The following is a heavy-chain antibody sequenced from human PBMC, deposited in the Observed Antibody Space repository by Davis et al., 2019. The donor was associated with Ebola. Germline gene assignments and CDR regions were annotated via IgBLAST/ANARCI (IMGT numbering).Heavy chain of an antibody. Sequence: GESLKISCAASGFTFSDYYMSWIRQAPGKGLEWVSYISISGSTIYYADSVKGRFTISRDNAKNSLYLQMNSPRAEDTAVYYCAKNYYYYYYMDVWGKGTTVTVS. CDR3: AKNYYYYYYMDV. CDR1: GFTFSDYY. J-gene: IGHJ6*03. V-gene: IGHV3-11*04. CDR2: ISISGSTI.